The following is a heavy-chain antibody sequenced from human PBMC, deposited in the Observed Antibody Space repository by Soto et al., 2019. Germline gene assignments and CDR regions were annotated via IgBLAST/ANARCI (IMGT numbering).Heavy chain of an antibody. CDR1: GYTFTSYG. CDR2: ISAYNGNT. V-gene: IGHV1-18*01. CDR3: ARDVPTMTTGGPDY. D-gene: IGHD4-17*01. J-gene: IGHJ4*02. Sequence: QVQLVQSGVEVEKPGASVKVSCKASGYTFTSYGVSWVRQAPGQGLEWMGWISAYNGNTNYAQKFQGRVTMTTDTSTSTAYMELRSLRSDDTAVYYCARDVPTMTTGGPDYWGQGTLVTVSS.